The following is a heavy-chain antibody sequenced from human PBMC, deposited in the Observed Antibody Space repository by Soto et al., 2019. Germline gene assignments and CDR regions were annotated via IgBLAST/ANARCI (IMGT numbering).Heavy chain of an antibody. CDR1: GGSFSGYY. J-gene: IGHJ6*02. Sequence: LSLTCAVYGGSFSGYYWSWIRQPPGKGLEWIGEINHSGSTNYNPSLKSRVTISVDTSKNQFSLKLSSVTAAATAVYYCARDLGAAAPYYYGMDVWGQGTTVTVSS. V-gene: IGHV4-34*01. CDR3: ARDLGAAAPYYYGMDV. D-gene: IGHD6-13*01. CDR2: INHSGST.